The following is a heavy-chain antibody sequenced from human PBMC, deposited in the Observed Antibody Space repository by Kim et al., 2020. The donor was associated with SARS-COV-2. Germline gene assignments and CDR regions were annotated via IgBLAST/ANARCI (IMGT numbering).Heavy chain of an antibody. CDR3: AGGCGSSWYFDY. D-gene: IGHD6-13*01. V-gene: IGHV3-7*03. Sequence: YYVDSVKGRFTISRDNAKNSLYLQMNSLRAEDTAVYYCAGGCGSSWYFDYWGQGTLVTVSS. J-gene: IGHJ4*02.